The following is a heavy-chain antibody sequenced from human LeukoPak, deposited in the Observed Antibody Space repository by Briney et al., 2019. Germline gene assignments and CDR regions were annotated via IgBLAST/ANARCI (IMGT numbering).Heavy chain of an antibody. CDR1: GGSISSYY. J-gene: IGHJ4*02. CDR2: IYYSGST. CDR3: ARETCYYDSSGYVDY. V-gene: IGHV4-59*12. D-gene: IGHD3-22*01. Sequence: SETLSLTCTVSGGSISSYYWSWIRQPPGKGLEWIGYIYYSGSTNYNPSLKSRVTISVDTSKNQFSLKLSSVTAADTAVYYCARETCYYDSSGYVDYWGQGTLVTVSS.